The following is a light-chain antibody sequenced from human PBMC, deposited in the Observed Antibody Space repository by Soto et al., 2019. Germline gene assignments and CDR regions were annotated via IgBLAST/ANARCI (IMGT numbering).Light chain of an antibody. Sequence: EIVMTQSPATLSVSPGERATLSCRASQSVRSSIAWYQHKPGQAPRLLIWGVFNRATGIPDRFSGSGSGTDFTLTISRLEPEDFVVFYCYQYGSTPPTFGQGTKVDIK. CDR3: YQYGSTPPT. CDR2: GVF. V-gene: IGKV3-20*01. CDR1: QSVRSS. J-gene: IGKJ1*01.